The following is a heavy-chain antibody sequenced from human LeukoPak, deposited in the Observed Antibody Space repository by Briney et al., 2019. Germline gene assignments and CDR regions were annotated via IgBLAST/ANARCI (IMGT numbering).Heavy chain of an antibody. D-gene: IGHD3-3*01. CDR3: ARVFRPSLTVFIIRGAFDI. CDR1: GFTVNINY. CDR2: VSTGSNYI. Sequence: GGSLSLSCVVSGFTVNINYINWVREAPGKRLEWVSSVSTGSNYIYYADSVKGRFPISRDNDTNSLYLQMNSLRVEDTAVYYCARVFRPSLTVFIIRGAFDIWGQGTMVTVSS. J-gene: IGHJ3*02. V-gene: IGHV3-21*01.